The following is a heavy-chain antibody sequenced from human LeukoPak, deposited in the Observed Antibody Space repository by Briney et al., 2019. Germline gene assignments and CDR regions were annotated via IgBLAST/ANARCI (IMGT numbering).Heavy chain of an antibody. J-gene: IGHJ4*02. V-gene: IGHV1-18*01. Sequence: ASVKVSCKASGYTFSNYGISWVRQAPGQGLEWMAWISVYNGDTNYAQNFQGRVTLTTDTSTSTAYMELRSPRSDDTAVYYCARDLEVTGTTAGNWGQGTLVTVSS. CDR1: GYTFSNYG. CDR2: ISVYNGDT. D-gene: IGHD1-1*01. CDR3: ARDLEVTGTTAGN.